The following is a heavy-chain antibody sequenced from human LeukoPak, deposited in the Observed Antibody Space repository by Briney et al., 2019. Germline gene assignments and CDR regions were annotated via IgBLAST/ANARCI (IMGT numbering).Heavy chain of an antibody. Sequence: PGGSLRLSCAASGFTVSSNYMSWVRQAPGKGLEWVSVIYSGGSTYYADSVKGRFTISRDNSKNTLYLQMNSLRAEDTAVYYCARIIAACHSRYLDAFDIWGQGTMVTVSS. J-gene: IGHJ3*02. CDR3: ARIIAACHSRYLDAFDI. D-gene: IGHD6-6*01. CDR2: IYSGGST. CDR1: GFTVSSNY. V-gene: IGHV3-53*01.